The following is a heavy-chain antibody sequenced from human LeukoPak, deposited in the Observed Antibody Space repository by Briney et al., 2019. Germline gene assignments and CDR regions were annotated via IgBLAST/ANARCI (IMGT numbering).Heavy chain of an antibody. V-gene: IGHV3-23*01. D-gene: IGHD3-16*01. CDR3: AKGGAAQRLYYSMDV. CDR2: ISGSGGST. CDR1: GFTFSSYA. J-gene: IGHJ6*03. Sequence: QPGGSPRLSCAASGFTFSSYAMSWVRQAPGKGLEWVSAISGSGGSTYYADSVKGRFTISRDNSKNTLYLQMNSLRAEDTAVYYCAKGGAAQRLYYSMDVWGKGTTVTVSS.